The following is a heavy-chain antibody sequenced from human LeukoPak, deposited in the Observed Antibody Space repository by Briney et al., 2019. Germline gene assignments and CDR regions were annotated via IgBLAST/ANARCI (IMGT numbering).Heavy chain of an antibody. V-gene: IGHV4-59*01. J-gene: IGHJ6*03. CDR2: IYYSGST. Sequence: SETLSLTCTVCGGSISSYYWSWIRQPPGKGLEWIGYIYYSGSTNYNPSLKSRVTISVDTSKNQFSLKLSSVTAADTAVYYCAASHSYGYGSYYMDVWGKGTTVTVSS. CDR3: AASHSYGYGSYYMDV. CDR1: GGSISSYY. D-gene: IGHD5-18*01.